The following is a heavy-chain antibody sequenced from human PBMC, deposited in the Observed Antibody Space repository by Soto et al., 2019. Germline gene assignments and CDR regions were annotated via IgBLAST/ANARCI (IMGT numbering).Heavy chain of an antibody. CDR1: GFTFSDYY. CDR2: INSSSSYT. Sequence: QVQLVESGGGLVKPGGSLRLSCAASGFTFSDYYMSWIRQAPGKGLEWVSYINSSSSYTNYADSVKGRFTISRDNAKNSLYLQMNSLRAEDTAVYYCARTIVAAGGWRYFDLWGRGTLVTVSS. V-gene: IGHV3-11*05. CDR3: ARTIVAAGGWRYFDL. J-gene: IGHJ2*01. D-gene: IGHD6-13*01.